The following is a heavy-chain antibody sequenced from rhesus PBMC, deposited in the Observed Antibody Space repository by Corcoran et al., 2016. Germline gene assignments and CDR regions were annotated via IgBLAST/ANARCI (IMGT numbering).Heavy chain of an antibody. Sequence: QVQLQESGPGVVKPSETLSLTCAVSGGSISSGYNWSWIRQPPGKGLEWIGYIYGSSGSTHYNPSLKKRVTMSKSAAKNQFARKLSSVTAADTAVYYGATRGEYSHVFDYWGQGVLVTVSS. V-gene: IGHV4-76*01. CDR3: ATRGEYSHVFDY. CDR1: GGSISSGYN. D-gene: IGHD4-23*01. J-gene: IGHJ4*01. CDR2: IYGSSGST.